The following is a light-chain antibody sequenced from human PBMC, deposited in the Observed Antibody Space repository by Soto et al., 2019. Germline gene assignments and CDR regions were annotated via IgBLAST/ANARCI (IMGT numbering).Light chain of an antibody. V-gene: IGKV3-15*01. CDR2: GAS. CDR1: QSVSSN. J-gene: IGKJ4*01. CDR3: QQYNDWPLT. Sequence: EIVMTQSPAILSVSPGERATLSCRASQSVSSNLAWYQQKYGQAPRLLVYGASTRATGIPARFSGSGSGTEFTLTISSLQYEDFAVYYCQQYNDWPLTFGGGTDVEIK.